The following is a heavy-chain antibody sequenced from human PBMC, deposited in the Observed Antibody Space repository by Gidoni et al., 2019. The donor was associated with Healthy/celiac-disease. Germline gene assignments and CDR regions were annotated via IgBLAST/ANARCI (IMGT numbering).Heavy chain of an antibody. Sequence: QLQLQESGPGLVKPSETLSPTCTVSGGSISSSSYYWGWIRQPPGKGLEWIGSIYYSGSTYYNPSLKSRVTISVDTSKNQFSLKLSSVTAADTAVYYCARRDPDYYDSSGYGVPVAFDIWGQGTMVTVSS. V-gene: IGHV4-39*01. D-gene: IGHD3-22*01. CDR2: IYYSGST. J-gene: IGHJ3*02. CDR1: GGSISSSSYY. CDR3: ARRDPDYYDSSGYGVPVAFDI.